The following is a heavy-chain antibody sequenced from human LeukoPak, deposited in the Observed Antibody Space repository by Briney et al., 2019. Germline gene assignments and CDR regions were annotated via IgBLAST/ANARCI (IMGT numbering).Heavy chain of an antibody. J-gene: IGHJ6*02. Sequence: GASVTVSCKASGYTFTGYYMHWVRQAPGQGLEWMGWINPNSGGTNYAQKFQGRVTMTRDTSISTAYMELSRLRSDDTAVYYCSWAPDRYYYYGMDVWGQGTTVTVSS. CDR1: GYTFTGYY. CDR3: SWAPDRYYYYGMDV. V-gene: IGHV1-2*02. CDR2: INPNSGGT.